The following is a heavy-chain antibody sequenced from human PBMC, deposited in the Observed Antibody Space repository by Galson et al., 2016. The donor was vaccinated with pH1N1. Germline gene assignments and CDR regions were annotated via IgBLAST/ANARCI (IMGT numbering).Heavy chain of an antibody. CDR1: GFTFTAYS. D-gene: IGHD1-26*01. CDR3: ARDPGRPRLYYMDV. J-gene: IGHJ6*03. V-gene: IGHV3-21*01. Sequence: SLRLSCAASGFTFTAYSMNWVRQAPGKGLEWVASITSNSFYIYYTDSVKGRLTISRDNAKNSLDLHLNSLSAEDTAVYFCARDPGRPRLYYMDVWGKGTTVTVSS. CDR2: ITSNSFYI.